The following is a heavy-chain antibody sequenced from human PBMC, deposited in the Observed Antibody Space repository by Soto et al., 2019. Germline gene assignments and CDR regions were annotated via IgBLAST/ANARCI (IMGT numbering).Heavy chain of an antibody. J-gene: IGHJ3*01. CDR3: ARVVHFDSSGFGL. Sequence: GGSLRLSCTASGFNFRIYTMNWVRQAPGKGPEWVASISQTGDYIVYADSVKGRFTISRYNAKNSLYLQMNSLRAEDTAVYYCARVVHFDSSGFGLWGQGTMVTVSS. CDR1: GFNFRIYT. V-gene: IGHV3-21*01. CDR2: ISQTGDYI. D-gene: IGHD3-22*01.